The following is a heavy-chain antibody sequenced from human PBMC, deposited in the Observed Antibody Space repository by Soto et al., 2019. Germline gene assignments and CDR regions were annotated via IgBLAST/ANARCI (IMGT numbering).Heavy chain of an antibody. V-gene: IGHV1-69*13. D-gene: IGHD3-9*01. Sequence: SVKVSCKASGGTFSSYAISWVRQAPGQGLEWMGGIIPIFGTANYAQKFQGRVTITADESTSTAYMELSSLRSEDTALYFSASDPGYDILPHGFWGQGTLVTVSS. J-gene: IGHJ4*02. CDR1: GGTFSSYA. CDR3: ASDPGYDILPHGF. CDR2: IIPIFGTA.